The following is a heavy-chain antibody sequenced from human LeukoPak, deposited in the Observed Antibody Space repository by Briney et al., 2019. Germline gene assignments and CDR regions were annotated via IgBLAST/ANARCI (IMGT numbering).Heavy chain of an antibody. CDR2: ISSNGGAT. V-gene: IGHV3-64*01. CDR3: ARADVRFGTVDY. CDR1: AFTFSTYV. Sequence: GGSLRLSCAASAFTFSTYVMYWVRRAPGKGLEYVSAISSNGGATYYANSVKGRFTISRDNSKNTLYLQMGSLTADDMAVYYCARADVRFGTVDYWGQGTLVTVSS. J-gene: IGHJ4*02. D-gene: IGHD3-10*01.